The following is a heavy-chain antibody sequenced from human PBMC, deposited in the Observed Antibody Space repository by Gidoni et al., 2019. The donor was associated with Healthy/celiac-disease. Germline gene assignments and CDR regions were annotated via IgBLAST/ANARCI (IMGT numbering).Heavy chain of an antibody. CDR2: IYYSGST. V-gene: IGHV4-61*01. J-gene: IGHJ6*03. Sequence: QVQLQESGPGLVKPSETLSLTCTVSGGSVSSGSYYWSWIRQPPGKGLEWIGYIYYSGSTNYNPSLKSRVTISVDTSKNQFSLKLSSVTAADTAVYYCARETHPDNPPGVVRRYYYYYMDVWGKGTTVTVSS. CDR3: ARETHPDNPPGVVRRYYYYYMDV. D-gene: IGHD2-2*01. CDR1: GGSVSSGSYY.